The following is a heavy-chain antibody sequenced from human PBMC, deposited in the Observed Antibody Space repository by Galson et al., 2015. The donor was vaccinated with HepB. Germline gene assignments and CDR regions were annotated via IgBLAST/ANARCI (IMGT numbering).Heavy chain of an antibody. V-gene: IGHV3-74*01. CDR3: ARHHSSGSYYDY. J-gene: IGHJ4*02. CDR2: INSDGSST. Sequence: SLRLSCAASGFTFSDYYMSWIRQAPGKGLVWVSRINSDGSSTSYADSVKGRFTISRDNAKNTLYLQMNSLRAEDTAVYYCARHHSSGSYYDYWGQGTLVTVSS. D-gene: IGHD3-10*01. CDR1: GFTFSDYY.